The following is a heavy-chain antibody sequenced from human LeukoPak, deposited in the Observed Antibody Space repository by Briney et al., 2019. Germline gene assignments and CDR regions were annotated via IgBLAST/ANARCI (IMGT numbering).Heavy chain of an antibody. CDR1: GYTFTSYD. D-gene: IGHD3-10*01. Sequence: GASVKVSCKASGYTFTSYDINWVRQATGQGPEWMGWMNPNSGNTGYAQKFQGRVTMTRNTSISTAYMELSSLRSEDTAVYYCARVDYYGSGSYLREYHYYGMDVWGQGTTVTVSS. J-gene: IGHJ6*02. CDR3: ARVDYYGSGSYLREYHYYGMDV. CDR2: MNPNSGNT. V-gene: IGHV1-8*01.